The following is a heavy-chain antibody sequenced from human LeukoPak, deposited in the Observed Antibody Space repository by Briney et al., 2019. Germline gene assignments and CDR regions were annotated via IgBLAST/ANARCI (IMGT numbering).Heavy chain of an antibody. CDR3: ARGPPESSNSDY. D-gene: IGHD6-13*01. CDR2: MNPNSANT. V-gene: IGHV1-8*01. Sequence: GASVNVSCKASGYTFTSYDINWVRQATGQGLEWMGWMNPNSANTGYAQKFQGRVTMTRNTTISTAYMELSSLRSADTAVYYCARGPPESSNSDYWGQGTLVTVSS. CDR1: GYTFTSYD. J-gene: IGHJ4*02.